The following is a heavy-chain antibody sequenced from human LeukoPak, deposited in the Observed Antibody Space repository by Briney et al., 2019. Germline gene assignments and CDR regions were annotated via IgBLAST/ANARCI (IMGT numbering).Heavy chain of an antibody. V-gene: IGHV4-61*02. D-gene: IGHD6-13*01. J-gene: IGHJ5*02. CDR1: GGSISSGSYY. Sequence: SETLSLTCTVSGGSISSGSYYWSWIRQPAGKGLEWIGRIYTSGSTNYNPSLKSRVTISVDTSKNQFSLKLSSVTAADTAVYYCARLGAAAATFNWFDPWGQGTLVTVSS. CDR3: ARLGAAAATFNWFDP. CDR2: IYTSGST.